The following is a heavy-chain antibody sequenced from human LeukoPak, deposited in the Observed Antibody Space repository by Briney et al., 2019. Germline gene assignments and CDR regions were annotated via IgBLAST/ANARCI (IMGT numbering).Heavy chain of an antibody. V-gene: IGHV1-3*01. D-gene: IGHD5-18*01. Sequence: ASVKVSCKASGYTFTSYAMHWVRQAPGQRLEWKGWINAGNGNTKYSQKFQGRVTITRDTSASTAYMELSSLRSEDTAVYYCARDYGGYSSFFDYWGQGTLVTVSS. CDR1: GYTFTSYA. J-gene: IGHJ4*02. CDR3: ARDYGGYSSFFDY. CDR2: INAGNGNT.